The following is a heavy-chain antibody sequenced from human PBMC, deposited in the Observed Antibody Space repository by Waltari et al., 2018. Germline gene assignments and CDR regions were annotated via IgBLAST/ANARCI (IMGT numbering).Heavy chain of an antibody. CDR1: GYSISSGYY. CDR3: ARGHLHYYDSSGSLDY. Sequence: QVQLQESGPGLVQPSETLSLTCAVSGYSISSGYYWGWIRQPPGKGLEWIGSIYHSGSTYYNPSLKSRVTISVDTSKNQFSLKLSSVTAADTAVYYCARGHLHYYDSSGSLDYWGQGTLVTVSS. CDR2: IYHSGST. J-gene: IGHJ4*02. D-gene: IGHD3-22*01. V-gene: IGHV4-38-2*01.